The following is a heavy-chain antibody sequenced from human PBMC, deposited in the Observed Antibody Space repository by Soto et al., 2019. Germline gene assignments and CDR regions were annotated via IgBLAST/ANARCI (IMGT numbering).Heavy chain of an antibody. D-gene: IGHD2-15*01. CDR3: AKGGHIVVVVAAPFDY. CDR2: IKTDGSST. V-gene: IGHV3-74*01. CDR1: GFTFSSYW. J-gene: IGHJ4*02. Sequence: GGSLRLSCAASGFTFSSYWMHWVRQAPGKGPVWVSRIKTDGSSTNYADSVKGRFTISRDNAKNTLYLQMNSLRAEDTAVYYCAKGGHIVVVVAAPFDYWGQGTLVTVSS.